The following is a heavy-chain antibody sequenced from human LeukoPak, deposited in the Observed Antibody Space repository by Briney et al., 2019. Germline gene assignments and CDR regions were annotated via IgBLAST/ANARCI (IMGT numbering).Heavy chain of an antibody. CDR3: AKWSGYGDS. CDR2: INSDGSST. J-gene: IGHJ4*02. V-gene: IGHV3-74*01. Sequence: GGSLRLSCAASGFTFSSYWMHWVRQAPGKGLVWVSRINSDGSSTSYADSVKGRFTISRDNSKNTQYLQMNSLRDEDTAVYYCAKWSGYGDSWGQGTLVTVSS. CDR1: GFTFSSYW. D-gene: IGHD5-12*01.